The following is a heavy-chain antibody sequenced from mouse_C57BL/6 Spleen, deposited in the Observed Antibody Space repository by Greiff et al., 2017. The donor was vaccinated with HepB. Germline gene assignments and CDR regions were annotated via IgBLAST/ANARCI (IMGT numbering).Heavy chain of an antibody. CDR2: IDPSDSYT. CDR3: ARDGMKGFAY. Sequence: QVQLQQSGAELVKPGASVKLSCKASGYTFTSYWMQWVKQRPGQGLEWIGEIDPSDSYTNYNQKFKGKATLTVDTSSSTAYMQLSSLTSEDSAVYYCARDGMKGFAYWGQGTLVTVSA. J-gene: IGHJ3*01. CDR1: GYTFTSYW. V-gene: IGHV1-50*01.